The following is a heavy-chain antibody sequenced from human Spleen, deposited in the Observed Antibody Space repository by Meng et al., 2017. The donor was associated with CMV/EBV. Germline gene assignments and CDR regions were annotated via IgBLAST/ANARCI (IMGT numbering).Heavy chain of an antibody. CDR3: AKEGDSSGYYTLSLDY. Sequence: QVRWVPVGARVKKPVSSVKVSCKASGYTFTSYGISWVRQAPGQGLEWMGWISAYNGSTNYAQKLQGRVTMTTDTSTSTAYMELRSLRSDDTAVYYCAKEGDSSGYYTLSLDYWGQGTLVTVSS. CDR1: GYTFTSYG. CDR2: ISAYNGST. J-gene: IGHJ4*02. D-gene: IGHD3-22*01. V-gene: IGHV1-18*01.